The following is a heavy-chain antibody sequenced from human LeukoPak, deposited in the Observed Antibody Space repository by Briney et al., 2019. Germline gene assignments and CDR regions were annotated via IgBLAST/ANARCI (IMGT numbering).Heavy chain of an antibody. CDR1: GGSISSYY. V-gene: IGHV4-59*01. Sequence: SETLSLTCTVSGGSISSYYWSWIRQPPGKGLEWIGYIYYSGSTNYNPSLKSRVTISVDTSKNQFSLKLSSVTAADTAIYYCARDSATSGFDYWGQGTLVTVSS. J-gene: IGHJ4*02. D-gene: IGHD2-15*01. CDR2: IYYSGST. CDR3: ARDSATSGFDY.